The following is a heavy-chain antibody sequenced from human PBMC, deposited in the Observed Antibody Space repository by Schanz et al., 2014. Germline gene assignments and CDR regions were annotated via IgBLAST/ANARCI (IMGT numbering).Heavy chain of an antibody. J-gene: IGHJ2*01. D-gene: IGHD1-26*01. Sequence: VQLVDSGGGLVKPGGSLRLSCAVSGFIVRSNYMTWVRQAPGKGLEWVSFVHPGGSTYYPDSVKGRFTISRDNTKNSLFLQLNSLRADDTAVYYCARNRGSGGQNWYFDLWGRGTLVTVSS. CDR1: GFIVRSNY. CDR2: VHPGGST. CDR3: ARNRGSGGQNWYFDL. V-gene: IGHV3-66*01.